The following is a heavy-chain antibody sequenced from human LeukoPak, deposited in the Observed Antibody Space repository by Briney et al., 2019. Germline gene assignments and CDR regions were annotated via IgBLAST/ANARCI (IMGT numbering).Heavy chain of an antibody. J-gene: IGHJ4*02. Sequence: SETLSLTCTVSGGSISTDNYYWSWIRQPPGKGLEWIGYIYYSGSTNYNPSLKSRVTISVDTSKNQFSLKLSSVTAADTAVYYCARQDMGSYFDYWGQGTLVTVSS. CDR2: IYYSGST. CDR3: ARQDMGSYFDY. V-gene: IGHV4-61*01. CDR1: GGSISTDNYY. D-gene: IGHD2-15*01.